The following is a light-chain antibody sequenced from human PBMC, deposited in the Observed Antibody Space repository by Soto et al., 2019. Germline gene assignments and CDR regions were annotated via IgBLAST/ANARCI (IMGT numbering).Light chain of an antibody. Sequence: EIVMTQSPATLSVPPGERATLSCRASQSVSSNLAWYQQKPGQAPRLLIYGASTRATGIPARFSGSGSGTEFTLTISSLQSEDFAVYYCHQYNGWPRTFGQGTKVDIK. V-gene: IGKV3-15*01. CDR2: GAS. CDR3: HQYNGWPRT. J-gene: IGKJ1*01. CDR1: QSVSSN.